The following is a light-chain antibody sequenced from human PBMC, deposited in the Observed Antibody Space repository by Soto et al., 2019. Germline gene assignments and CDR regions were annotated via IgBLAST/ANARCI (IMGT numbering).Light chain of an antibody. CDR3: QQRNVWPPIP. Sequence: EIVLTQSPVTLFLSPGERATLSCRTSQSIHTSLAWYQQKSGKPPRLVIYDSTLRANGVPDRFGGSRSGTEFTLTINSLEPEDFAVYYCQQRNVWPPIPFGQGTRLEI. CDR1: QSIHTS. J-gene: IGKJ5*01. V-gene: IGKV3-11*01. CDR2: DST.